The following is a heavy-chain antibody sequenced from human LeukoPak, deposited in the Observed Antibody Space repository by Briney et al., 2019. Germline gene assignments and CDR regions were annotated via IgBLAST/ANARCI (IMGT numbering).Heavy chain of an antibody. Sequence: PSETLSPTCTVSGGSISSSSYYWGWIRQPPGKGLEWIGSIYYSGSTYYNPSLKSRVTISVDTSKNQFSLKLSSVTAADTAVYYCARRIVVTRGFDYWGQGTLVTVSS. CDR1: GGSISSSSYY. V-gene: IGHV4-39*01. CDR2: IYYSGST. CDR3: ARRIVVTRGFDY. J-gene: IGHJ4*02. D-gene: IGHD4-23*01.